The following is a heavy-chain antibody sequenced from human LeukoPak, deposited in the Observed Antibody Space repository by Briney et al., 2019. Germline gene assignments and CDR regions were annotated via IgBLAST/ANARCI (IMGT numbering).Heavy chain of an antibody. Sequence: SETLSLTCTVSGSSIRSGFYWGWIRQPPGKGLEWIGNIYHSGITYYTPSLKSRVTISVDTSKNQFYLKLSSVTAADTAVYYCARDSTTVTFEGDAFDIWGQGTMVTVSS. CDR3: ARDSTTVTFEGDAFDI. V-gene: IGHV4-38-2*02. CDR1: GSSIRSGFY. CDR2: IYHSGIT. J-gene: IGHJ3*02. D-gene: IGHD4-17*01.